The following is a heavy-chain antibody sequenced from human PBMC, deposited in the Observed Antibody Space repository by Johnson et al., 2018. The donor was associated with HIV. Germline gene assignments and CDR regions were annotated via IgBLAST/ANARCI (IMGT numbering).Heavy chain of an antibody. Sequence: VQLVESGGGLVQPGGSLILSCAASGFTFRNHDMHWVRQATGKGLEWVSAIGPTGDTYYPGSVKGRFTISRENAKNSLYLQMNSLRAGDTAVYYCARGLIAVAGFDAFDIWGQGTMVTVSS. CDR1: GFTFRNHD. CDR3: ARGLIAVAGFDAFDI. J-gene: IGHJ3*02. D-gene: IGHD6-19*01. CDR2: IGPTGDT. V-gene: IGHV3-13*01.